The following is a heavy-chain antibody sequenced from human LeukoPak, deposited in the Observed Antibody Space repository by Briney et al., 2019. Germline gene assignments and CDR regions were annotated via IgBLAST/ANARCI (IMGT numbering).Heavy chain of an antibody. D-gene: IGHD5-12*01. CDR3: ARSCRILDIVATIRARLGGNGFDI. Sequence: SETLSLTCIVSGYSISSNYYWGWIRQPPGKGLEWIGSIYHSGSTYYNPSLKSRVTIAVETSKNQFSLKLSSVTAADKAVYYCARSCRILDIVATIRARLGGNGFDIWGQGTMVTVSS. J-gene: IGHJ3*02. CDR2: IYHSGST. CDR1: GYSISSNYY. V-gene: IGHV4-38-2*02.